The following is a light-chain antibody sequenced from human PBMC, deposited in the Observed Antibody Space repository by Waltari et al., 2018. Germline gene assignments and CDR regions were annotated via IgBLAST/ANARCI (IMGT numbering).Light chain of an antibody. Sequence: QSALTQPRSVSGSPGQSVTISCSGSSSDVGAYNHVSWYQKHPDKAPKVMICDVNKRPSGVPDRFSGSKSDNTASLTISGLQAEDEADYYCCSYAGNYILVFGGGTKLTVL. V-gene: IGLV2-11*01. CDR3: CSYAGNYILV. CDR1: SSDVGAYNH. CDR2: DVN. J-gene: IGLJ2*01.